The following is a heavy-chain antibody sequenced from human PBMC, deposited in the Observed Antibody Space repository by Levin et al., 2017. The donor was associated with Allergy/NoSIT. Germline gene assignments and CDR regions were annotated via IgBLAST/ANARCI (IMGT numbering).Heavy chain of an antibody. J-gene: IGHJ4*02. CDR3: AKDPYSSSWYSPDY. CDR2: ISGSGGST. V-gene: IGHV3-23*01. CDR1: GFTFSSYA. D-gene: IGHD6-13*01. Sequence: GESLKISCAASGFTFSSYAMSWVRQAPGKGLEWVSAISGSGGSTYYADSVKGRFTISRDNSKNTLYLQMNSLRAEDTAVYYCAKDPYSSSWYSPDYWGQGTLVTVSS.